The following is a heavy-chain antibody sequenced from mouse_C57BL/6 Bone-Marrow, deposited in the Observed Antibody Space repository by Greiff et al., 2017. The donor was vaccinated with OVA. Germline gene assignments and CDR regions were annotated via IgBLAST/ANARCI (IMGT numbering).Heavy chain of an antibody. V-gene: IGHV1-26*01. Sequence: EVQLQQSGPELVKPGASVKISCKASGYTFTDYYMNWVKQSHGKSLEWIGDINPNNGGTSYNQKFKGKATLTVDKSSSTAYMELRSLTSEDSAVYYCARTYYDPDYWGQGTTLTVSS. D-gene: IGHD2-4*01. J-gene: IGHJ2*01. CDR1: GYTFTDYY. CDR2: INPNNGGT. CDR3: ARTYYDPDY.